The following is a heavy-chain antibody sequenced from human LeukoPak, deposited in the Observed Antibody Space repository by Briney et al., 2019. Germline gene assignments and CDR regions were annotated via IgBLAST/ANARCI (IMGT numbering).Heavy chain of an antibody. CDR2: IYYSGST. Sequence: SETLSLTCTVSGGSISSYYWSWIRQPPGKGLEWLGYIYYSGSTNYNPSLKSRVTISVDTSKNQFSLKLSSVTAADTAVYYCARGGITMVRGVIITPAFDYWGQGTLVTVSS. J-gene: IGHJ4*02. V-gene: IGHV4-59*01. D-gene: IGHD3-10*01. CDR3: ARGGITMVRGVIITPAFDY. CDR1: GGSISSYY.